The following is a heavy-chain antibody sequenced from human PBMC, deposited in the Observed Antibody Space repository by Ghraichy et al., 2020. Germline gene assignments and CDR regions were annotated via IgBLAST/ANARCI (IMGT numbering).Heavy chain of an antibody. CDR1: GFSFDEYA. CDR3: TKDNSPSDYYGMDV. CDR2: ISGDGTRT. V-gene: IGHV3-43*02. J-gene: IGHJ6*02. D-gene: IGHD2-15*01. Sequence: GGSLRLSCAASGFSFDEYAMHWVRQLPGKGLEWISLISGDGTRTDYVHSVKGRLTISTDNGRNSLYLEMDSLITEDTALYYCTKDNSPSDYYGMDVLGQGTKVTVSS.